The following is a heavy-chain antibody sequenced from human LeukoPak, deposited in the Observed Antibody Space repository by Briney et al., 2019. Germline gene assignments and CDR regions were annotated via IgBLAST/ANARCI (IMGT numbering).Heavy chain of an antibody. CDR3: ARRSMVRGVIIADY. CDR1: GGSISSSSYY. Sequence: PSETLSLTCTVSGGSISSSSYYWGWIRQPPGKGLEWIGGIYYSGSTYYNPSLKSRVTISVDTSKNQFSLKLSSVTAADTAVYYCARRSMVRGVIIADYWGQGTLVTVSS. V-gene: IGHV4-39*01. CDR2: IYYSGST. D-gene: IGHD3-10*01. J-gene: IGHJ4*02.